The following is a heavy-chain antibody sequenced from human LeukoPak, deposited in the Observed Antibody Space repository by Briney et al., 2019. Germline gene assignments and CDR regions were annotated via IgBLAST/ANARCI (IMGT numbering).Heavy chain of an antibody. CDR2: IYTRGST. CDR3: ARGRLGHYFDY. Sequence: ASETLSLTCTVSGGSISNFYWSWIRQPAGKGLEWIGHIYTRGSTNYNPSLKSRVTMSVDTSKNQFSLKLSSVTAADTAVYYCARGRLGHYFDYWGQGTLVTVSS. J-gene: IGHJ4*02. V-gene: IGHV4-4*07. CDR1: GGSISNFY. D-gene: IGHD3-16*01.